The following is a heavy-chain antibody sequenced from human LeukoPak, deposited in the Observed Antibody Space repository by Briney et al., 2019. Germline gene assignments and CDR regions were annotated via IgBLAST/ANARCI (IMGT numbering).Heavy chain of an antibody. V-gene: IGHV3-23*01. CDR2: ISGSGGST. Sequence: GGSLRLSCAAAGFTFGRYSVTWVRQAPGKGLEWVSAISGSGGSTYYADSVKGRFTISRDNSKNTLYLQMNSLRAEDTAVYYCAKTTYYYDSSGYPDYWGQGTLVTVSS. CDR1: GFTFGRYS. CDR3: AKTTYYYDSSGYPDY. D-gene: IGHD3-22*01. J-gene: IGHJ4*02.